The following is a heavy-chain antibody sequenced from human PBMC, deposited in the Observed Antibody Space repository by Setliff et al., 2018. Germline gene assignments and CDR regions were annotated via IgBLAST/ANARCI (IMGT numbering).Heavy chain of an antibody. J-gene: IGHJ6*03. D-gene: IGHD6-19*01. CDR3: AREQWLDPPGYYYMDV. Sequence: PSETLSLTCTVSGGSISSYYWSWIRQPAGKGLEWIGHIYIGGSANYNPSLKSRVTMSIDTSKNQFSLKLNPVTAADMAVYYCAREQWLDPPGYYYMDVWAKGTTVTVS. CDR2: IYIGGSA. CDR1: GGSISSYY. V-gene: IGHV4-4*07.